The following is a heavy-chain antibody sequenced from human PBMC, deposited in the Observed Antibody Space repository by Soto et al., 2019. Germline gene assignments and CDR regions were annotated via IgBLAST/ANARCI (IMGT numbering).Heavy chain of an antibody. CDR2: ISGSGA. Sequence: QAGGSLRLSCAASGFTFSNYPMSWVRQAPGKGLEWVSVISGSGAFYADSVKGRFTISRDHSKNTLYLQMNSLRGDDTAVYYCAKGRGSGWAWYFDNWGQGTLVTVSS. D-gene: IGHD6-19*01. CDR1: GFTFSNYP. CDR3: AKGRGSGWAWYFDN. J-gene: IGHJ4*02. V-gene: IGHV3-23*01.